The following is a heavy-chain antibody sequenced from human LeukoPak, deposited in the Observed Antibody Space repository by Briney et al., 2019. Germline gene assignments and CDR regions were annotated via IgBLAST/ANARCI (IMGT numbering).Heavy chain of an antibody. J-gene: IGHJ4*02. CDR1: GFTFSSYA. D-gene: IGHD3-10*01. CDR3: AKDRRGYYGSGSYEPPGDY. Sequence: GGSLRLSCAASGFTFSSYAMSWVRQAPGKGLEWVSAISGSGGSTYYADSVKGRFTISRDNSKNTLYLQMDSLRAEDTAVYYCAKDRRGYYGSGSYEPPGDYWGQGTLVTVSS. CDR2: ISGSGGST. V-gene: IGHV3-23*01.